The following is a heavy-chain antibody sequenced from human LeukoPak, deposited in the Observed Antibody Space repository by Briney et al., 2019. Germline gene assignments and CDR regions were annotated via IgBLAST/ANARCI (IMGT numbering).Heavy chain of an antibody. Sequence: SETLSLTCTVSGGSITDYYWGWIRQPPGKGLEWIGYDYYSGSTNYNPSLKSRVTISVDTSKNQFSLKLSSVTAADTAVYYCARPRLRYCSSTSCPGDWFDPWGQGTLVTVSS. D-gene: IGHD2-2*01. CDR3: ARPRLRYCSSTSCPGDWFDP. V-gene: IGHV4-59*12. CDR2: DYYSGST. CDR1: GGSITDYY. J-gene: IGHJ5*02.